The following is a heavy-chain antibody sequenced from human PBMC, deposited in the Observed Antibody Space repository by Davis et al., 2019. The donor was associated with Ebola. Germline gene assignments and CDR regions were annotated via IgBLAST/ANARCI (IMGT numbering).Heavy chain of an antibody. CDR1: GFTFSNAW. Sequence: GESLKISCVASGFTFSNAWMSWVCQAPGKGLEWVGRIKSKTDGGTTDYAAPVKGRFTISRDDSKNTLYLQMNSLKTEDTAVYYCTTEIRAVVYSDYWGQGTLVTVSS. CDR2: IKSKTDGGTT. J-gene: IGHJ4*02. D-gene: IGHD4-23*01. CDR3: TTEIRAVVYSDY. V-gene: IGHV3-15*01.